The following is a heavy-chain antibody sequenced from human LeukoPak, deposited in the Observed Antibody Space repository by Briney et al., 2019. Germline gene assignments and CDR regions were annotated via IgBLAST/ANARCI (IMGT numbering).Heavy chain of an antibody. CDR1: GGSFSGYY. Sequence: PSETLSLTCAVYGGSFSGYYWSWIRQPPGKGLEWIGEINHSGSTNYNPSLKSRVTISVDTSKNQFSLKLSSVTAADTAVYYCARGPPKGRAFGVPAAPKRVAGFDPWGQGTLVTVSS. V-gene: IGHV4-34*01. CDR2: INHSGST. J-gene: IGHJ5*02. D-gene: IGHD2-2*01. CDR3: ARGPPKGRAFGVPAAPKRVAGFDP.